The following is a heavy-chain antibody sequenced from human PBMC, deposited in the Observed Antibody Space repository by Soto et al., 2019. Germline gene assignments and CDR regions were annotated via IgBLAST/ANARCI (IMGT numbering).Heavy chain of an antibody. V-gene: IGHV3-30*18. Sequence: GGSLRLSCAASGFTFSSYGMHWVRQAPGKGLEWVAVISYDGSNKYYADSVKGRFTISRDNSKNTLYLQMNSLRAEDTAVYYCAKDGGYYDSSGYYAAFDIWGQGTMVTVSS. D-gene: IGHD3-22*01. CDR3: AKDGGYYDSSGYYAAFDI. J-gene: IGHJ3*02. CDR1: GFTFSSYG. CDR2: ISYDGSNK.